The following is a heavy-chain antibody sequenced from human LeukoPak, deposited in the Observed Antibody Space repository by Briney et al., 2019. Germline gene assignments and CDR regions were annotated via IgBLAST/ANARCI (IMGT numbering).Heavy chain of an antibody. CDR3: ARPGYCSGGSCYSDVGYYYYGMDV. CDR1: GFTFSTYN. Sequence: PGGSLRLSCAASGFTFSTYNMNWVRQAPGKGLEWVSYISSSPSTRYYADSVRGRLTISRDNAKNSLYLQMNSLRDEDTAVYYCARPGYCSGGSCYSDVGYYYYGMDVWGQGTTVTVSS. D-gene: IGHD2-15*01. V-gene: IGHV3-48*02. CDR2: ISSSPSTR. J-gene: IGHJ6*02.